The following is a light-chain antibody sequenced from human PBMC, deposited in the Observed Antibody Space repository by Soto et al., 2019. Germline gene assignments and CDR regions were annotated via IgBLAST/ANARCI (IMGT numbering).Light chain of an antibody. J-gene: IGKJ1*01. V-gene: IGKV1-5*02. CDR3: QQYNSYWT. Sequence: DIQMTHSPSTMSASVGDRVTIICRASQSISSWLAWYQQKPGKAPKLLIYDASSLESGVPSRFSGSGSGTEFTLTISSLQPDDFATYYCQQYNSYWTFGQGTKVDIK. CDR1: QSISSW. CDR2: DAS.